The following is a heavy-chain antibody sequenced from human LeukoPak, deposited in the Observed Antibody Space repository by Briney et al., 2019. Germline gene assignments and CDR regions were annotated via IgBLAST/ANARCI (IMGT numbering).Heavy chain of an antibody. CDR2: IYHSGST. Sequence: PSETLCLTCAVSGYSISSGYYWGWIRQPPGKGLEWIGSIYHSGSTYYNPSLKSRVTISVDTSKNQFSLKLSSVTAADTAVYYCARSLVVIATNWFDPWGQGTLVTVSS. CDR3: ARSLVVIATNWFDP. CDR1: GYSISSGYY. V-gene: IGHV4-38-2*01. J-gene: IGHJ5*02. D-gene: IGHD2-21*01.